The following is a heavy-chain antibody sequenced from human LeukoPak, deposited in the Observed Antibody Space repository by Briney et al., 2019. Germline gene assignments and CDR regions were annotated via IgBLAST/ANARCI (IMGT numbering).Heavy chain of an antibody. CDR2: SGTVGDT. D-gene: IGHD2-2*01. CDR3: VRAAMPYIINGRRFDY. Sequence: GGSLRLSCAASGFTSSAYDMHWVRQITGGGLEWVSTSGTVGDTFYSDSVKGRFTISRENAKDSVHLQMNSLRVEDSAIYFCVRAAMPYIINGRRFDYWGLGTLVTVSS. CDR1: GFTSSAYD. J-gene: IGHJ4*02. V-gene: IGHV3-13*04.